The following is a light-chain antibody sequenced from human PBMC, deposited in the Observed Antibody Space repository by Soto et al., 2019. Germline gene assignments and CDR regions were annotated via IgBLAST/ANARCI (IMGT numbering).Light chain of an antibody. J-gene: IGKJ3*01. Sequence: AIQMTQSPSSLSASVGDRVTITCRASLGIRNDLGWYQQKPGKAPKLLIYAASSLQSGVPLRFSGSGSGTDFTLTISSLQPEDFATYYCLQDYNYPFTFGPGTKVDIK. CDR2: AAS. CDR3: LQDYNYPFT. V-gene: IGKV1-6*01. CDR1: LGIRND.